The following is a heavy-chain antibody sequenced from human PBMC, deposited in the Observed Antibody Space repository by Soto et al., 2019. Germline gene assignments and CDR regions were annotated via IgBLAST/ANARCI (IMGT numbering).Heavy chain of an antibody. J-gene: IGHJ6*02. D-gene: IGHD3-3*01. V-gene: IGHV2-5*02. CDR2: IYWDDDK. CDR3: SHMESRVASYGLDV. CDR1: GFSLDTCGVG. Sequence: QITLKESGPTLVKPTQTLTLTCTFSGFSLDTCGVGVAWIRQPPGKALEWLTLIYWDDDKRYSPSLRSRLTTXKXTXXNRVVLTMTNMDPVDTATYYCSHMESRVASYGLDVWGQGTTVTVSS.